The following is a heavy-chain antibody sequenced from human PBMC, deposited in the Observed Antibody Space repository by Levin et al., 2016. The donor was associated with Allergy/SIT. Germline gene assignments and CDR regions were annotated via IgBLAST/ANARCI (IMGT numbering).Heavy chain of an antibody. V-gene: IGHV4-61*01. J-gene: IGHJ4*02. D-gene: IGHD2-15*01. Sequence: SETLSLTCTVSGDSVSNNNYFWGYIRQPPGKGLEWIAHIYYSGSTHYNPTLKSRVTMSVDTSNNQFSLRLTSMTAADTAVYYCARLGYCSGGHCHPDYWGQGTLVTVSS. CDR1: GDSVSNNNYF. CDR3: ARLGYCSGGHCHPDY. CDR2: IYYSGST.